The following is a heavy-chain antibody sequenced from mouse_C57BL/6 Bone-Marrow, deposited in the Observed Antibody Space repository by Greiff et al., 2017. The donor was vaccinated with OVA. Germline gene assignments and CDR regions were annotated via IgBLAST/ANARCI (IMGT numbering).Heavy chain of an antibody. Sequence: QVQLKESGAELARPGASVKLSCKASGYTFTSYGISWVKQRTGQGLEWIGEIYPRSGNTYYNEKFKGKATLTADKSSSTAYMELRSLTSEDSAVYFCARWELRRGNYWGQGTTLTVSS. CDR1: GYTFTSYG. J-gene: IGHJ2*01. D-gene: IGHD2-1*01. V-gene: IGHV1-81*01. CDR2: IYPRSGNT. CDR3: ARWELRRGNY.